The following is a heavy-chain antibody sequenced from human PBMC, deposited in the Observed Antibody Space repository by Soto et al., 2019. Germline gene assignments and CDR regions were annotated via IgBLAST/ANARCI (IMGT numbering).Heavy chain of an antibody. CDR3: GREGDAPYYYYGMDV. J-gene: IGHJ6*02. CDR2: ISGYDGRT. V-gene: IGHV1-18*01. Sequence: ASLKVSCKTSGYTFTMYGISWVRQAPGQGLEWMGWISGYDGRTNFAQKVQDRVTMTTDTSTSTVYMELRSLSSDDTAVYHCGREGDAPYYYYGMDVWGQGTTVTVSS. D-gene: IGHD2-21*02. CDR1: GYTFTMYG.